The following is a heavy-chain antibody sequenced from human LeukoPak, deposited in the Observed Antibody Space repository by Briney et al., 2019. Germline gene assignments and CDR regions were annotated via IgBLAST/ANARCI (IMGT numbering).Heavy chain of an antibody. CDR2: IHYSGST. D-gene: IGHD2-15*01. CDR1: GYSISSAYY. V-gene: IGHV4-38-2*02. Sequence: SETLSLTCTVSGYSISSAYYWGWIRQPPGKGLEWIGTIHYSGSTYYDSSLKSRVTISIDPSKNQFSLKLSSVTAADTAVYYCARGYCSGGSCYSYYYYNYMDVWGKGTTVTVSS. CDR3: ARGYCSGGSCYSYYYYNYMDV. J-gene: IGHJ6*03.